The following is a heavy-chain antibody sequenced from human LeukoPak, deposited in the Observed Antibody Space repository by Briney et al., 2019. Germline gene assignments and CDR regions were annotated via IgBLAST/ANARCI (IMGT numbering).Heavy chain of an antibody. V-gene: IGHV3-74*01. CDR2: IDTAGSAT. D-gene: IGHD6-13*01. Sequence: GGSLRLSCTASGFTFSNFWMHWVRQAPGKGLVWVSGIDTAGSATRYADSVKGRFTISRDNAKDSLYLQMNSLRAEDTAVYYCARGTIAAAGYYYFDYWGQGTQVTVSS. J-gene: IGHJ4*02. CDR3: ARGTIAAAGYYYFDY. CDR1: GFTFSNFW.